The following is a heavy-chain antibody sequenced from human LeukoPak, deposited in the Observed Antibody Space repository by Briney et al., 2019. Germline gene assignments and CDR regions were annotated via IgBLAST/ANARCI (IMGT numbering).Heavy chain of an antibody. V-gene: IGHV4-59*01. D-gene: IGHD2-15*01. CDR2: ITNSGST. CDR1: GGSNSGSH. Sequence: SETQSLTCAVSGGSNSGSHALWIRQPPGKGLDYMGYITNSGSTDYNPSLKSRATISVDTSKNHVSLELRSVTAADPAVYHCARGYGSLDVWGQGTLVTVSS. J-gene: IGHJ4*02. CDR3: ARGYGSLDV.